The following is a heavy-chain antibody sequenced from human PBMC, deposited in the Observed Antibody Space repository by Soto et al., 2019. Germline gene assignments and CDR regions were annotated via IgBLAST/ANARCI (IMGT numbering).Heavy chain of an antibody. V-gene: IGHV3-23*01. CDR2: ISGSGGST. CDR1: GLTFSSYA. J-gene: IGHJ4*02. Sequence: GCLMRSCATSGLTFSSYAMSWVRQARGKGLEWVSAISGSGGSTYYADSVKGRFTISRDNSKNTLYLQMNSLRAEDTAVYYCAKGDTYYYDSSGFHYWGQGALVTVSS. CDR3: AKGDTYYYDSSGFHY. D-gene: IGHD3-22*01.